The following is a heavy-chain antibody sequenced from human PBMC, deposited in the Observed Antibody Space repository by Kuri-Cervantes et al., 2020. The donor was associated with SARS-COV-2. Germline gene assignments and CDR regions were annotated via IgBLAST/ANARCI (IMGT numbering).Heavy chain of an antibody. Sequence: SVKVSCKASGTAFSSFAINWVRQAPGQGLEWMGGTIPIFGSPIYAQKFQGRLSITADESTSTVHMELSSLSSQDTAIYYCASRMGDLTSYTWYKWFDPWGQGTLVTVSS. CDR1: GTAFSSFA. J-gene: IGHJ5*02. CDR2: TIPIFGSP. V-gene: IGHV1-69*13. D-gene: IGHD3-16*01. CDR3: ASRMGDLTSYTWYKWFDP.